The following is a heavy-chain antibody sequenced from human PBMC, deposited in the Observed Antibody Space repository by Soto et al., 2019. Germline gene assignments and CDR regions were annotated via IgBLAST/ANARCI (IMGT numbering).Heavy chain of an antibody. CDR1: GDSISSYY. CDR2: IYYTGST. D-gene: IGHD3-10*01. J-gene: IGHJ3*02. V-gene: IGHV4-59*08. CDR3: ARLLSDVLLWFGEDHDAFAI. Sequence: SETLSLTCTVSGDSISSYYWSWIRQPPGKGLEWIGYIYYTGSTNYNPSLKSRVTISVDTSKNQFSLKLSSVTAADTAVYYCARLLSDVLLWFGEDHDAFAIWGQGTMVTVSS.